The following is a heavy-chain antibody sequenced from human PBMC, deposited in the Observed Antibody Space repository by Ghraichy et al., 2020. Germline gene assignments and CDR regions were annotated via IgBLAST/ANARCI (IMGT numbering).Heavy chain of an antibody. CDR2: INQDSREK. J-gene: IGHJ3*02. V-gene: IGHV3-7*03. D-gene: IGHD3-10*01. CDR3: SSGDTFDI. Sequence: GESLNISCAASGFIFGSHWMTWVRQAPGKGLEWVANINQDSREKYYVHSVKGRFTISRDNARNSLYLQMNNLRAEDTAVYYCSSGDTFDIWGRGTMVTVSS. CDR1: GFIFGSHW.